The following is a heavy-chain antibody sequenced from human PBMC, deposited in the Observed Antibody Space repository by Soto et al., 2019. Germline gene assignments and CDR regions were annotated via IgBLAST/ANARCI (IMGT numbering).Heavy chain of an antibody. D-gene: IGHD1-26*01. CDR3: ARDRIVGTSYFDY. J-gene: IGHJ4*02. Sequence: SETLSLTCTVSVGSISSFYWSWIRQPAGKGLEWIGRIYSSGTTNYNPSLKGRVAMSVDTSKNQLSLSLSSVTAADTAVYYCARDRIVGTSYFDYWGQGTLVTVSS. CDR2: IYSSGTT. V-gene: IGHV4-4*07. CDR1: VGSISSFY.